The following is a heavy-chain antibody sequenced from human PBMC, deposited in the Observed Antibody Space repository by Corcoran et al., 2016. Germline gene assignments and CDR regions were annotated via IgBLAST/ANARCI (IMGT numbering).Heavy chain of an antibody. D-gene: IGHD1-26*01. CDR2: ISYDGSHK. CDR1: GFTFSSYG. Sequence: VQLVESGGGVVQPGRSLRLSCAASGFTFSSYGMHWVRQALGKGLGWVAVISYDGSHKYYADSVKDRFTISRDNSKNTLYLQMNSMRAEDTAVYYWAKGGSSRGNAFDIWGQGTKVTVSS. J-gene: IGHJ3*02. CDR3: AKGGSSRGNAFDI. V-gene: IGHV3-30*18.